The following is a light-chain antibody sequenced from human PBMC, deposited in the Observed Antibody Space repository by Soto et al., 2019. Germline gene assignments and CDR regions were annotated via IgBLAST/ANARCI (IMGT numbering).Light chain of an antibody. J-gene: IGKJ2*01. Sequence: DSVLTQSPGTLSLSPGERATLSCRARQSITSYYLAWYQQRPGQPPRLLIYGASRRATGIPDRFSGSGSGADFTLTISRLEPEDFAVYWCQQYGYSPYPFGRGTKLEV. CDR1: QSITSYY. CDR3: QQYGYSPYP. V-gene: IGKV3-20*01. CDR2: GAS.